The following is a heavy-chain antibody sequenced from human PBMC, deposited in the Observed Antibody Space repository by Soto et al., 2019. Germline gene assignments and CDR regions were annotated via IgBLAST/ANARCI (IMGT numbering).Heavy chain of an antibody. J-gene: IGHJ4*02. CDR1: GVSIRNDY. V-gene: IGHV4-59*08. CDR2: IYYSGTT. CDR3: ARGGGSFSSGGYVDD. D-gene: IGHD6-19*01. Sequence: QVQLQESGPGLVKPSETMSLTCTVSGVSIRNDYWNWVRQSPGKGLEWIGFIYYSGTTKYNPSLQSRVTLSADTSKNQVALKLSSVTATDTAVYYCARGGGSFSSGGYVDDWGQGTLVTVSS.